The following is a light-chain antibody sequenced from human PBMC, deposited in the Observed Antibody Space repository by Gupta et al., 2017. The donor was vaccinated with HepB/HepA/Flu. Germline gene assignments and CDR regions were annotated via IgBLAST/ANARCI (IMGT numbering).Light chain of an antibody. Sequence: QSALTQPPSASGSPGQSVTISCTGTGSDVGTSKYVSWYQQHPGKVPKLMVYEVSKRPLGVPDRFSGSKSGNTASLTVSGLQAEDEADYYCSSYAGSNDVYVFGSGTKVTVL. V-gene: IGLV2-8*01. J-gene: IGLJ1*01. CDR2: EVS. CDR1: GSDVGTSKY. CDR3: SSYAGSNDVYV.